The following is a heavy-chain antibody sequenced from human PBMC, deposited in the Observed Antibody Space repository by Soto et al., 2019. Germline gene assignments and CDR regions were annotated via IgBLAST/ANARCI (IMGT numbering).Heavy chain of an antibody. CDR3: ARHHVRGRTIAGAAEF. CDR1: GGSLNGYY. CDR2: INYSGNT. V-gene: IGHV4-34*01. Sequence: SETLSLTCAVYGGSLNGYYWSWIRQPPGKALEWIGEINYSGNTNFNPSLKGRVTISVDTSKNQLFLNLTSVTAADTAMYYCARHHVRGRTIAGAAEFWGQGTLVTVSS. J-gene: IGHJ4*02. D-gene: IGHD1-26*01.